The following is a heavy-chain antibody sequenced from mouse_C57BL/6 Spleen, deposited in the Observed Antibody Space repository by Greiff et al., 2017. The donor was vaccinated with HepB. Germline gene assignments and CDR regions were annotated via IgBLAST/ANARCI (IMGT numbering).Heavy chain of an antibody. CDR2: ISSGSSTI. CDR1: GFTFSDYG. Sequence: EVKLMESGGGLVKPGGSLKLSCAASGFTFSDYGMHWVRQAPEKGLEWVAYISSGSSTIYYADTVKGRFTISRDNAKNTLFLQMTSLRSEDTAMYYCARSDYLYYFDYWGQGTTLTVSS. V-gene: IGHV5-17*01. D-gene: IGHD2-4*01. CDR3: ARSDYLYYFDY. J-gene: IGHJ2*01.